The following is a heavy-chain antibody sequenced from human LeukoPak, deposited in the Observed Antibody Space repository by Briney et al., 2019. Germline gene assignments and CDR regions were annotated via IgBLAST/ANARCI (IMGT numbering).Heavy chain of an antibody. D-gene: IGHD2-15*01. J-gene: IGHJ4*02. V-gene: IGHV3-7*01. CDR2: IKQDGREK. CDR3: ARDRYCSTGGCPDDY. CDR1: GFTFSSYW. Sequence: PGGSLRLSCAASGFTFSSYWMSWVRQAPGKGLEWVANIKQDGREKYYVDSVKGRFTISRDNAKNSLYLQMNSLRAEDTAVYYCARDRYCSTGGCPDDYWGQGTLVTVSS.